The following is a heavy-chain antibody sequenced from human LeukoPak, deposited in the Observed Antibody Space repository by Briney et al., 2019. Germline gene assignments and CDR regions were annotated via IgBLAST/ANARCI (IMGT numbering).Heavy chain of an antibody. V-gene: IGHV1-2*02. CDR3: ARDSGSYLGWFDP. J-gene: IGHJ5*02. Sequence: PWASVKVSCKASGYTFTGYYMHWVRQAPGQGLECMGWINPNSGGTNYAQKFQGRVTMTRDTSISTAYMELSRLRSDDTAVYYCARDSGSYLGWFDPWGQGTLVTVSS. CDR1: GYTFTGYY. D-gene: IGHD1-26*01. CDR2: INPNSGGT.